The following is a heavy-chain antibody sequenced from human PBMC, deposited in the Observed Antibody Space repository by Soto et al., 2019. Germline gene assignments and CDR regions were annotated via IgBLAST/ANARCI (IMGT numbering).Heavy chain of an antibody. CDR3: ARTLGVSDTWSGYYGPYYGMDV. Sequence: ASVKVCCKASGYTFTSYGISWVRQAPGQGLEWMGWISAYNGNTNYAQKLQGRVTMTTDTSTSTAYMELRSLRSDDTAVYYCARTLGVSDTWSGYYGPYYGMDVWGQGTTVTVSS. V-gene: IGHV1-18*04. CDR2: ISAYNGNT. J-gene: IGHJ6*02. D-gene: IGHD3-3*01. CDR1: GYTFTSYG.